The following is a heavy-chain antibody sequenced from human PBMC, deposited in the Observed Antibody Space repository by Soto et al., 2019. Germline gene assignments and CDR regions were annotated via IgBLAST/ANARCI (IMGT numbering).Heavy chain of an antibody. CDR1: GYTFTSYG. CDR3: ARVGAARSSGY. D-gene: IGHD6-13*01. Sequence: ASVKVSCKASGYTFTSYGISWVRQAPGQGLEWMGIINPSGGSTSYAQKFQGRVTMTRDTSTSTVYMELSSLRSEDAAVYYCARVGAARSSGYSGHGTLVTVSS. V-gene: IGHV1-46*01. CDR2: INPSGGST. J-gene: IGHJ4*01.